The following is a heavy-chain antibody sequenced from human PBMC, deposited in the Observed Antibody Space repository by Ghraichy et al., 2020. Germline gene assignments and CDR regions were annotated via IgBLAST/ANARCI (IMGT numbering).Heavy chain of an antibody. CDR2: INPNSGGT. J-gene: IGHJ6*02. Sequence: ASVKVSCKASGYTFTGYYMHWVRQAPGQGLEWMGWINPNSGGTNYAQKFQGRVTMTRDTSISTAYMELSRLRSDDTAVYYCAGEPRGAYSSSWYGYYGMDVWGQGTTVTVSS. CDR3: AGEPRGAYSSSWYGYYGMDV. V-gene: IGHV1-2*02. CDR1: GYTFTGYY. D-gene: IGHD6-13*01.